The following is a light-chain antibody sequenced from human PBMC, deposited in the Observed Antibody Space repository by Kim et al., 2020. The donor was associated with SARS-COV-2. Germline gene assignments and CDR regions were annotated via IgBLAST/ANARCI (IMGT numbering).Light chain of an antibody. CDR3: GTWDSRLSDVV. V-gene: IGLV1-51*01. CDR2: DNN. J-gene: IGLJ2*01. Sequence: GPKVHITLHGNNPHIENKFGSWYQQLPGTAPKLLIYDNNKRPSGIPDRFSGSKSGTSATLGITGLQTGDEADYYCGTWDSRLSDVVFGGGTKLTVL. CDR1: NPHIENKF.